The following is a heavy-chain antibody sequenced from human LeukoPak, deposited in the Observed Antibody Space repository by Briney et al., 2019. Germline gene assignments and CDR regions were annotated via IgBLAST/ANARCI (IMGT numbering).Heavy chain of an antibody. D-gene: IGHD3-22*01. CDR1: GYIFTNYG. CDR3: ARDSRYYYDSSGYYVQSV. Sequence: ASVKVSCKAFGYIFTNYGISWVRQAPGQGLEWMGWISAYNDNTNYAQKLQDRVTMTTDTSTSTAYMELRSLRSDDTAVYYCARDSRYYYDSSGYYVQSVWGQGTLVTVSS. V-gene: IGHV1-18*01. J-gene: IGHJ4*02. CDR2: ISAYNDNT.